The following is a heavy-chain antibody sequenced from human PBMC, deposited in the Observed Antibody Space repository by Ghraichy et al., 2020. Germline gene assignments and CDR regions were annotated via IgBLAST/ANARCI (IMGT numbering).Heavy chain of an antibody. J-gene: IGHJ4*02. CDR3: ARDTRAVGVTLTQTYDF. Sequence: SETLSLTCTVSGGSVNSASYYWSWIRQPPGKGLEWIGHIFHTGSTNYNPSLKSRVTIAVDTSKNQFSLKLSPVTAADTAVYYCARDTRAVGVTLTQTYDFWGQGALVAVSS. CDR2: IFHTGST. D-gene: IGHD3-22*01. V-gene: IGHV4-61*01. CDR1: GGSVNSASYY.